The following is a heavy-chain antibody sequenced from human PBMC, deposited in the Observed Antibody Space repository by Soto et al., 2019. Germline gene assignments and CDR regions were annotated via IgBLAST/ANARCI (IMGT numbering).Heavy chain of an antibody. J-gene: IGHJ4*02. CDR3: ARQLRFLEWPSSYFDY. V-gene: IGHV3-11*01. D-gene: IGHD3-3*01. CDR1: GFTFSDYY. CDR2: ISSSGSTI. Sequence: GGSLRLSCAASGFTFSDYYMSWIRQAPGKGLEWVSYISSSGSTIYYADSVKGRFTISRDNAKNSLYLQMNSLRAEDTAVYYCARQLRFLEWPSSYFDYWGQGTLVTVSS.